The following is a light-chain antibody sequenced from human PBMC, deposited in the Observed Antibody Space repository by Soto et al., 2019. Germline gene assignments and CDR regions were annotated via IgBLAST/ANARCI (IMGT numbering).Light chain of an antibody. CDR2: GAS. V-gene: IGKV3-15*01. Sequence: EIVMTQSPAILSVSPGERATLSCRASQSVSSNLAWYQQKPGQAPRLLIYGASTRATGIPARFSGSGSGTEFTLTISSLQSKDFAVYYCQQYNNWPSLTFGGGTKVDIK. CDR3: QQYNNWPSLT. CDR1: QSVSSN. J-gene: IGKJ4*01.